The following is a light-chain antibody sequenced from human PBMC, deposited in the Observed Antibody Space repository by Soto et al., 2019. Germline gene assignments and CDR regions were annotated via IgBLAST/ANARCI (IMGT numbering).Light chain of an antibody. Sequence: DIQMTPSPSSLSASVVARVTITCRASQSISSYLNWYQQRPGKAPNLLIYDATRLHSGVPPRFSGSGYGTEFTLTISSLQPDEFATYYCQRYDSYSRTFGQGTKVDIK. J-gene: IGKJ1*01. CDR2: DAT. CDR3: QRYDSYSRT. CDR1: QSISSY. V-gene: IGKV1-5*01.